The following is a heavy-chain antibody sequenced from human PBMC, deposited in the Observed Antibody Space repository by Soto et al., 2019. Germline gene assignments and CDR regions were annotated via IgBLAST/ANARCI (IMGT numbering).Heavy chain of an antibody. CDR2: IYQSGST. CDR1: GYSIGSVYY. J-gene: IGHJ4*02. D-gene: IGHD6-19*01. V-gene: IGHV4-38-2*02. Sequence: SQTLSLNSAVSGYSIGSVYYCGCIRQTPGKGLEWIGAIYQSGSTSYNPSRKSRVTISVDMSKNQFSLKLSSVTAADTAVYYCARDHHSSGWYSDWGQGTLVTVHS. CDR3: ARDHHSSGWYSD.